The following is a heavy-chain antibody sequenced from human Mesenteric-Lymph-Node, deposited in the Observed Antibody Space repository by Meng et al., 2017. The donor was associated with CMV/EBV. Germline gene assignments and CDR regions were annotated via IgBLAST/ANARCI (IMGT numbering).Heavy chain of an antibody. D-gene: IGHD6-6*01. CDR2: ISAYNGNT. CDR3: ARDLIFARPLSPHYFDY. V-gene: IGHV1-18*01. Sequence: ASVKVSCKASGGTFSSYGISWVRQAPGQGLEWMGWISAYNGNTNYAQKLQGRVTMTTDTSTSTAYMELRSLRSDDTAVYYCARDLIFARPLSPHYFDYWGQGTLVTVSS. CDR1: GGTFSSYG. J-gene: IGHJ4*02.